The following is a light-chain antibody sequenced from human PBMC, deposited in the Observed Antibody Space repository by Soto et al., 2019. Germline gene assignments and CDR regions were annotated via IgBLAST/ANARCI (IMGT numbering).Light chain of an antibody. CDR1: SSDVGDYNY. Sequence: QSVLTQPASVSGSPGQSITISCTGFSSDVGDYNYVSWYQQHAGKVPKLIIYEVTNRPLGVSTRFSGSRSGYTASLTISGLQTDDEAEYFCSSYTSTTRIFGGGTKLTVL. CDR2: EVT. V-gene: IGLV2-14*01. J-gene: IGLJ2*01. CDR3: SSYTSTTRI.